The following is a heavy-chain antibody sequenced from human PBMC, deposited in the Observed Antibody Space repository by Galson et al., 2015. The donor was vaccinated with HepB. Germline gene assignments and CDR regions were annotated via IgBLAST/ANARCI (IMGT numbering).Heavy chain of an antibody. CDR1: GYSFTSCW. D-gene: IGHD4/OR15-4a*01. J-gene: IGHJ3*02. V-gene: IGHV5-51*03. CDR3: ARGGSGNYGAYDAFDI. Sequence: QSGAEVKKPGESLKISCKGSGYSFTSCWIGWVRQMPGKGLEWMGIIYPGDSDTRYSPSFQGQVTISADKSISALYLQMNSLRDEDTAVYYCARGGSGNYGAYDAFDIWGQGTMVIVSS. CDR2: IYPGDSDT.